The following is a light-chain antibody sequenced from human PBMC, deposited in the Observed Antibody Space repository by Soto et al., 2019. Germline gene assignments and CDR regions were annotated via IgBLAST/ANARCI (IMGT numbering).Light chain of an antibody. CDR1: SSNIENNY. V-gene: IGLV1-51*01. CDR2: ATH. J-gene: IGLJ2*01. Sequence: QSVLTQPPSVSAAPGQKVTISCSGSSSNIENNYVSWYQQLPGTAPKLLIYATHKRPSRIPDRFSGSRAGTSATLGITGLQTGDEADYYCGTWYSRLSRVVFGGGTKVTVL. CDR3: GTWYSRLSRVV.